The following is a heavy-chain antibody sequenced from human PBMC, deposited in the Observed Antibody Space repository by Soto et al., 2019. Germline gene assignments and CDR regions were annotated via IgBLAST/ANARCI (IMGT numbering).Heavy chain of an antibody. CDR1: GFTFSNYW. CDR2: IKSDVKST. D-gene: IGHD2-2*03. J-gene: IGHJ6*02. V-gene: IGHV3-74*03. Sequence: GGSLRLSCAASGFTFSNYWMHWVRQAPGKGLVWVSSIKSDVKSTTYAASVKGRFSISRDNAKNTLYLQLTSLRDEDMAVYYCARDGYCVSSSCSFLPDVWGQGTTVTVSS. CDR3: ARDGYCVSSSCSFLPDV.